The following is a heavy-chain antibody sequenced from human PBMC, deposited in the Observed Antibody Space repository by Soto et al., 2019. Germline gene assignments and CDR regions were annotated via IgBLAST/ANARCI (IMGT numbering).Heavy chain of an antibody. CDR1: GGAITSDF. CDR3: ARDHGSYHNT. Sequence: SETLSLTCSVSGGAITSDFWSWIRQPPGKGLEWIGYVYYSGAADYNPSLKPRVTISIATSKTQFSLRLASATAADTGVYYCARDHGSYHNTWGQGILVT. V-gene: IGHV4-59*01. J-gene: IGHJ3*01. D-gene: IGHD3-10*01. CDR2: VYYSGAA.